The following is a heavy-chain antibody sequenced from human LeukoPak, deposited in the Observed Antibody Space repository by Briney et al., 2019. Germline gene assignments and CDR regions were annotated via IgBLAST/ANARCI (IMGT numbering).Heavy chain of an antibody. V-gene: IGHV4-4*07. CDR1: GGSFSGYY. D-gene: IGHD2-15*01. Sequence: SETLSLTCTVSGGSFSGYYWSWIRQPAGKGLEWIGHIHTSGNTNYNPSLKSRVTMSVDTSNNQFSLRVGSVTAADTAIYYCVRGGSKAAATFDYWGQGTLVTVFS. J-gene: IGHJ4*02. CDR3: VRGGSKAAATFDY. CDR2: IHTSGNT.